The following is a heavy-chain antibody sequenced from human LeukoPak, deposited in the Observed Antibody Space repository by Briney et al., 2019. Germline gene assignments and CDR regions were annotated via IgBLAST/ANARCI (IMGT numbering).Heavy chain of an antibody. CDR2: IYYSGST. J-gene: IGHJ6*02. V-gene: IGHV4-30-4*01. D-gene: IGHD2-2*01. CDR3: ARGGCSSTSCSPRDYYYGMDV. CDR1: GGSISSGDYY. Sequence: SETLSLTCTVSGGSISSGDYYWSWIRHPPGKGLEWIGYIYYSGSTYYNPSLKSRVTISVDTSKNQFSLKLSSVTAADTAVYYCARGGCSSTSCSPRDYYYGMDVWGQGTTVTVSS.